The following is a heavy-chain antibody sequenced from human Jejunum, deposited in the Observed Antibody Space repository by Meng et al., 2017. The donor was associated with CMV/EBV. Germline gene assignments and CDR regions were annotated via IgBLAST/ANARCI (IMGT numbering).Heavy chain of an antibody. V-gene: IGHV3-7*01. J-gene: IGHJ4*02. D-gene: IGHD2-15*01. Sequence: GAVSGVTYSKFWRSWVRQYPGRGMEWVDKKKQDGSAKYYADYVKGRFTISRDNAKNSLYLQMDNLGADDTAVYYCVREDIVVFDYWGQGTLVTVSS. CDR1: GVTYSKFW. CDR2: KKQDGSAK. CDR3: VREDIVVFDY.